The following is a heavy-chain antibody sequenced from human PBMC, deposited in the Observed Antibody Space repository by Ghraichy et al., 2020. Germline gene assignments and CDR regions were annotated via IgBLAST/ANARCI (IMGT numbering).Heavy chain of an antibody. D-gene: IGHD6-13*01. J-gene: IGHJ4*02. Sequence: LSLTCAASGFTFSSYAMTWVRQAPGKGLEWVSAVSGSGGDTYYGDSVKGRFTISRDNSKNMVYLHMNSLRAEDTAVYYCAKLYQSQQNFDYWGQGTLVTVSS. V-gene: IGHV3-23*01. CDR3: AKLYQSQQNFDY. CDR1: GFTFSSYA. CDR2: VSGSGGDT.